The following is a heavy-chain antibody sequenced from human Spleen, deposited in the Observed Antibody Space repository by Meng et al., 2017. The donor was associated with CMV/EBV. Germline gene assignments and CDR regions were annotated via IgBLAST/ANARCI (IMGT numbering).Heavy chain of an antibody. D-gene: IGHD3-16*02. J-gene: IGHJ4*02. Sequence: CTGSGAHNSGGGYDWSRIRQIPAKGLEWIGYIHYSASTSYNPSLKSRVIISSETSKYQFSLRLTSVAAADAAVYYCARDVSLAAYFDYWGQGTLVTVSS. CDR3: ARDVSLAAYFDY. CDR2: IHYSAST. CDR1: GAHNSGGGYD. V-gene: IGHV4-31*03.